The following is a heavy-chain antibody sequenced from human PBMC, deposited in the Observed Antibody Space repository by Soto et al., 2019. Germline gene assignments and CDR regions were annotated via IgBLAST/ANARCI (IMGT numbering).Heavy chain of an antibody. J-gene: IGHJ4*02. CDR3: ARDYYGGNSPVPPYFDY. V-gene: IGHV1-46*01. CDR1: GYTFTSYY. Sequence: ASVKVSCKASGYTFTSYYMHWVRQAPGQGLEWMGIINPSGGSTSYAQKFQGRVTMTRDTSTSTVYMELSSLRSEDTAVYYCARDYYGGNSPVPPYFDYWGQGTLVTVSS. D-gene: IGHD4-17*01. CDR2: INPSGGST.